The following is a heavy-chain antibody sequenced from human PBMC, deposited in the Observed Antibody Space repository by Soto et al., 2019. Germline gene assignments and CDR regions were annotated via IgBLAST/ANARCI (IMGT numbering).Heavy chain of an antibody. D-gene: IGHD2-15*01. Sequence: QITLKESGPTLVKPTQTLTLTCTISGFSLSTSGVGVAWIRQPPGQALEWLALTYWDDDKRYSPSLKSRLTITKDTSKNQVVLTLTNMDPVDAGTYYCAHKGGRGAGMDVWGQGTTVTVSS. V-gene: IGHV2-5*02. J-gene: IGHJ6*02. CDR3: AHKGGRGAGMDV. CDR1: GFSLSTSGVG. CDR2: TYWDDDK.